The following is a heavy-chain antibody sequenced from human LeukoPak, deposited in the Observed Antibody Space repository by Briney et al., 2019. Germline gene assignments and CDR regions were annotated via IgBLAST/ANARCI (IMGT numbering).Heavy chain of an antibody. V-gene: IGHV1-2*02. D-gene: IGHD6-13*01. CDR1: GYTFTGYY. J-gene: IGHJ4*02. CDR3: ARALITYSSWYAGDFDY. Sequence: GASVKVSCKASGYTFTGYYMHWVRQAPGQGLEWMGWINPNSGGTNYAQKFQGRVTMTRDTSISTAYMELSRLRSDDTAVYYCARALITYSSWYAGDFDYWGQGTLVTVSS. CDR2: INPNSGGT.